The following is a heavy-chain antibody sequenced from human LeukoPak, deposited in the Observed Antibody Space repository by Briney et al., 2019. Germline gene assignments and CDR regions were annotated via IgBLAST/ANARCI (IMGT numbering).Heavy chain of an antibody. V-gene: IGHV4-59*08. D-gene: IGHD4-23*01. CDR2: IYYSGST. CDR1: GGSISSYY. CDR3: ARYYGGKSGYYAFDI. J-gene: IGHJ3*02. Sequence: SETLSLTCTVSGGSISSYYWSWIRQPPGKGLEWIGYIYYSGSTNYNPSLKSRVTISVDTSKNQFSLKMSSVTAADTAMYYCARYYGGKSGYYAFDIWGQGTLVTVSS.